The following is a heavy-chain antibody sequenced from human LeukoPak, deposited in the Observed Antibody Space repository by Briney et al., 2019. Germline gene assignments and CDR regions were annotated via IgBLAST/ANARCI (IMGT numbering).Heavy chain of an antibody. V-gene: IGHV4-4*07. CDR1: GGSISGFY. CDR2: ISTSGST. CDR3: ARGRVGYYDFWSGYYTLDY. J-gene: IGHJ4*02. D-gene: IGHD3-3*01. Sequence: SSETLSLTCTVSGGSISGFYWSWIRQPAGKGLEWIGRISTSGSTNNNPSLKSQVTMSVDTSKNQFSLKLSSVTAADTAVYYCARGRVGYYDFWSGYYTLDYWGQGTLVTVSS.